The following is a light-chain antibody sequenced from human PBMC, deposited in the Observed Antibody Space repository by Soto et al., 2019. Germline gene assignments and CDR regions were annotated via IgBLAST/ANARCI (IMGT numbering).Light chain of an antibody. CDR1: QSVSSY. CDR2: DAS. Sequence: IVLTQSPATLSLSPGEGATLSGRASQSVSSYLAWYQQKPGQAPRLLIYDASNRATGIPARFSGSGSGTDFTLTITSLEPEDFAVYYCQHRSKWLAFGGGPKVDIK. J-gene: IGKJ4*01. CDR3: QHRSKWLA. V-gene: IGKV3-11*01.